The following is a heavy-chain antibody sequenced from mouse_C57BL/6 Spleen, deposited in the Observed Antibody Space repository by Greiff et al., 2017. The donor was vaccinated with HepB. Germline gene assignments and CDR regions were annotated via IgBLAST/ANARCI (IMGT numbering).Heavy chain of an antibody. J-gene: IGHJ2*01. CDR2: IYPGDGDT. D-gene: IGHD4-1*01. Sequence: QVQLKQSGAELVKPGASVKISCKASGYAFSSYWMNWVKQRPGKGLEWIGQIYPGDGDTNYNGKFKGKATLTADKSSSTAYMQLSSLTSEDSAVYFCARLTGTSPGPFDYWGQGTTLTVSS. CDR3: ARLTGTSPGPFDY. V-gene: IGHV1-80*01. CDR1: GYAFSSYW.